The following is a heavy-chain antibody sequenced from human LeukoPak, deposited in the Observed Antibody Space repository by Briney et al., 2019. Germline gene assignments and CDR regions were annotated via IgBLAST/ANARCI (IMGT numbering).Heavy chain of an antibody. CDR3: ARDSSGGRYSYGRTPDY. Sequence: GGSLRLSCAASGFTFSYYWMSWVRQAPGKGLEWVANIKEDGSEIYYVDSVKGRFTISRDSAKNSMYLQMNSLRAEDTAVYYCARDSSGGRYSYGRTPDYWGQGTLVTVSS. V-gene: IGHV3-7*01. CDR2: IKEDGSEI. J-gene: IGHJ4*02. CDR1: GFTFSYYW. D-gene: IGHD5-18*01.